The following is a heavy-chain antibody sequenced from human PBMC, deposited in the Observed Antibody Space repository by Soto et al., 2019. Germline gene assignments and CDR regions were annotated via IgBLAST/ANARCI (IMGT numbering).Heavy chain of an antibody. V-gene: IGHV1-2*02. J-gene: IGHJ3*02. D-gene: IGHD5-18*01. Sequence: QLQLVQSGAEVKKPGASVRVSCKASGHTFSGYYMHWVRQAPGEGLEWMGWINLNSGDTNYAQKFQGRVTMTRDSSVTTAYMVLTRLTSDDTAVYYCTRIPPYISGTVGGFDIWGQGTVITVSS. CDR1: GHTFSGYY. CDR3: TRIPPYISGTVGGFDI. CDR2: INLNSGDT.